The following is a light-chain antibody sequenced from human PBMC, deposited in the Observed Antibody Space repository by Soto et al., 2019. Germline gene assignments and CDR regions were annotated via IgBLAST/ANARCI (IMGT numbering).Light chain of an antibody. Sequence: QSALTQPPSASGSPGQSVTISCTGTSSDVGGYHYVSWYQQHPGKAPKLMIYEVSKRPSGVPDRFSGSKSGNTASLTVSGLQAEDDADYYCSRGVFGTGTKVTVL. V-gene: IGLV2-8*01. CDR1: SSDVGGYHY. J-gene: IGLJ1*01. CDR3: SRGV. CDR2: EVS.